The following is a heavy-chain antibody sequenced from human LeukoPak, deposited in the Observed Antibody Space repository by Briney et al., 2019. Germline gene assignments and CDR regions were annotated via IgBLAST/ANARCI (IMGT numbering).Heavy chain of an antibody. V-gene: IGHV1-69*06. CDR1: GGTFSSYA. CDR2: IIPIFGTA. Sequence: SVKVSCKASGGTFSSYAISWVRQAPGQGLEWMGGIIPIFGTANYAQRFQGRVTITADKSTSTAYMELSSLRSEDTAVYYCARLVVVPAPSKYGMDVWGKGTTVTVSS. CDR3: ARLVVVPAPSKYGMDV. J-gene: IGHJ6*04. D-gene: IGHD2-2*01.